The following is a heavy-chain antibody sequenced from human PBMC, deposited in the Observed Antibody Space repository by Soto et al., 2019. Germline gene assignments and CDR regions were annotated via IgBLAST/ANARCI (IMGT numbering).Heavy chain of an antibody. CDR1: GGFVNSDTHS. CDR2: IYSGGST. Sequence: SETLSLTCTVSGGFVNSDTHSWSWIRQTPGKRLEWIGFIYSGGSTKNPSLRSRVTMSVDTSKNQFSLKLRAVIVADTAVYHCARFVRSCSATTCSTRADVWGQGITVTVSS. V-gene: IGHV4-61*01. D-gene: IGHD2-2*01. CDR3: ARFVRSCSATTCSTRADV. J-gene: IGHJ6*02.